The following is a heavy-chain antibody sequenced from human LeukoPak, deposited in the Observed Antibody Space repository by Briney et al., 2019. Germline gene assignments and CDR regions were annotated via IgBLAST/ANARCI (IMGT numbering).Heavy chain of an antibody. Sequence: AASVTVSCKASGYTFTGYYMHWVRQAPGQGLEWMGWINPNSGGTNYAQKFQGRVTMTRDTSISTAYMELSRLRSDDTAVYYCARDGLVAAPDKYYYYGMDVWGQGTTVTVSS. CDR2: INPNSGGT. V-gene: IGHV1-2*02. CDR3: ARDGLVAAPDKYYYYGMDV. D-gene: IGHD6-6*01. J-gene: IGHJ6*02. CDR1: GYTFTGYY.